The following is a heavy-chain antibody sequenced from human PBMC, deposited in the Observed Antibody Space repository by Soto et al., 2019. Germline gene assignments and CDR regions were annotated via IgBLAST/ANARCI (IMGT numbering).Heavy chain of an antibody. CDR2: INSDGSST. CDR1: GFPFSSYW. CDR3: ARWEGTIVVVACVYAFDI. Sequence: EVQLVESGGGVVQPGGYLSLSCAASGFPFSSYWMHWVCQAPGKGLVWVSRINSDGSSTSYADSVKGRFTISRDNAKNTLYLQMNSLRAEDTAVYYCARWEGTIVVVACVYAFDIWGQGTMVTVSS. V-gene: IGHV3-74*01. D-gene: IGHD2-15*01. J-gene: IGHJ3*02.